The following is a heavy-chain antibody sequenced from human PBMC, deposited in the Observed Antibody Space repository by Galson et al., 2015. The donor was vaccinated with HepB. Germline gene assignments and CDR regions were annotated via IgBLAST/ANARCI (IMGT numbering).Heavy chain of an antibody. J-gene: IGHJ4*02. CDR1: GFTFSSYG. CDR2: ISYDGSNK. CDR3: AKDQSRFPVRFLEWLYDD. V-gene: IGHV3-30*18. D-gene: IGHD3-3*01. Sequence: SLRLSCAASGFTFSSYGMHWVRQAPGKGLEWVAVISYDGSNKYYADSVKGRFTISRDNSKNTLYLQMNSLRAEDTAVYYCAKDQSRFPVRFLEWLYDDWGQGTLVTVSS.